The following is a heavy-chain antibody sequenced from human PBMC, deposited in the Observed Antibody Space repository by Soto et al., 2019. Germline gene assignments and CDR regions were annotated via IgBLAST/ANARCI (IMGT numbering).Heavy chain of an antibody. D-gene: IGHD1-26*01. CDR1: RFTFSDFA. CDR3: AKDAVSYNGKGDWFDS. V-gene: IGHV3-23*01. Sequence: DVQLLESGGGLVQPGGSLTLSCAASRFTFSDFAMSWVRQAPGQGLEWVSSLGGGEADTYYADSVKGRFTISRDNSKNTLYLQMDSLRDEDTAIYYCAKDAVSYNGKGDWFDSWGQGTLVTVSS. J-gene: IGHJ5*01. CDR2: LGGGEADT.